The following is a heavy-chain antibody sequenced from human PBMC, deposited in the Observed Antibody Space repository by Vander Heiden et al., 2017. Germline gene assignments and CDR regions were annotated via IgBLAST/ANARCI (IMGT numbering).Heavy chain of an antibody. Sequence: EVHLLESGGGLVQPGGSLRLSCAASGFTFDNYALPWVRQAPGKGLEWVSTISGSGGHTYYADSVKGRLTISRDNSKNTLYLQMNSLRAEDTAVYYCAKGLAGRDDSSGYFILWDYWGQGTLVTVSS. J-gene: IGHJ4*02. CDR3: AKGLAGRDDSSGYFILWDY. CDR1: GFTFDNYA. V-gene: IGHV3-23*01. D-gene: IGHD3-22*01. CDR2: ISGSGGHT.